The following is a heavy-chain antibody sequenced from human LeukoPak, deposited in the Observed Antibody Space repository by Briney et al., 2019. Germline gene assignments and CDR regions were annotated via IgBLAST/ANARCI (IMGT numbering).Heavy chain of an antibody. CDR2: ISGSGGST. CDR3: AKEDCSGGSCYHPDAFDI. V-gene: IGHV3-23*01. CDR1: GFTFSSYA. Sequence: GGSLRLSCAPSGFTFSSYAMSGVRQAPGKGLEWVSAISGSGGSTYYADSVKGRFTISRDNSENTLYLQMNRLRAEDTAVYYCAKEDCSGGSCYHPDAFDIWGQGTMFTVSS. D-gene: IGHD2-15*01. J-gene: IGHJ3*02.